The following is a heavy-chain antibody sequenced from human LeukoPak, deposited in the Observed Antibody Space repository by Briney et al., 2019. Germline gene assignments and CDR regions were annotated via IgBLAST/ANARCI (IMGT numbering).Heavy chain of an antibody. CDR3: AAVKTYYYDTSGYYFPLNAFDI. Sequence: ASVKVSCKAFGYTFTSNYMHWVRQAPGQGPEWMGVISPSGGSTTYAQKFQGRVTLTRDMSTSTDYLELSSLRPEDTAVYYCAAVKTYYYDTSGYYFPLNAFDIWGQGTMVTVSS. CDR2: ISPSGGST. D-gene: IGHD3-22*01. CDR1: GYTFTSNY. V-gene: IGHV1-46*01. J-gene: IGHJ3*02.